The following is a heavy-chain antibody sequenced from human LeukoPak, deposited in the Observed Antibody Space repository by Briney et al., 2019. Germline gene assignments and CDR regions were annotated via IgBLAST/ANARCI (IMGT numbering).Heavy chain of an antibody. CDR1: GFTFSSYA. Sequence: PGGSLRLSCAASGFTFSSYAMSWVRQAPGKGLELVSTITGSSRSTYYADSVRGRFTISRNNSKNTLYLQMNSLTAEDTAVYYCAKDTPLTAYSPGWSGNSFDSWGQGTLVTVSS. V-gene: IGHV3-23*01. CDR2: ITGSSRST. D-gene: IGHD6-19*01. J-gene: IGHJ4*02. CDR3: AKDTPLTAYSPGWSGNSFDS.